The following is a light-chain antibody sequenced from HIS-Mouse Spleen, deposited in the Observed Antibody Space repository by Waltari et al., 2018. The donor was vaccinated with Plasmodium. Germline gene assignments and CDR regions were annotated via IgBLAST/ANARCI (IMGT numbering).Light chain of an antibody. CDR2: DFS. CDR3: CSYAGSYTYV. V-gene: IGLV2-11*01. CDR1: SSDVGGYNF. J-gene: IGLJ1*01. Sequence: QSALTQPRSVSGSPGQSVTIPCTGTSSDVGGYNFVSWYQQHPGKAPKPMIYDFSKRPSGVPDRFSGAKSGNTASLTISGLQAEDEADYYCCSYAGSYTYVFGTGTKVTVL.